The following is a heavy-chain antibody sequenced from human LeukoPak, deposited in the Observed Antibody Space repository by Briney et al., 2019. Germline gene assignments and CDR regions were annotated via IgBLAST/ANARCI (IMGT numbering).Heavy chain of an antibody. J-gene: IGHJ4*02. CDR2: IYYSGST. CDR3: AGGSAQTGTVDY. CDR1: GGSISSSSYY. D-gene: IGHD1-1*01. Sequence: PSETLSLTCTVSGGSISSSSYYWGWIRQPPGKGLEWIGSIYYSGSTYYNPSLKSRVTISVDTSKNQFSLKLSSVTAADTAVYYCAGGSAQTGTVDYWGQGTLVTVSS. V-gene: IGHV4-39*07.